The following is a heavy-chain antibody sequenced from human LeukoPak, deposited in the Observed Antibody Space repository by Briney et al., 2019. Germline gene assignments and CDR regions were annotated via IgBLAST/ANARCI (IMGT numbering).Heavy chain of an antibody. D-gene: IGHD3-10*01. CDR1: GYSFTSYW. J-gene: IGHJ4*02. V-gene: IGHV5-51*01. Sequence: GESLKISCKGSGYSFTSYWIGWVRQMPGKGLEWMGIIYPGNSETRYSPSFQGQVTISADKSISTAYLQWSSLKASDTAMYYCARSITMVRGVIIAQYYFDYWGQGTLVTVSS. CDR3: ARSITMVRGVIIAQYYFDY. CDR2: IYPGNSET.